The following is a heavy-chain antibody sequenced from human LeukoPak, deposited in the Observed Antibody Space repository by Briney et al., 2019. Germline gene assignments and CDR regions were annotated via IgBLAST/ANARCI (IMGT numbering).Heavy chain of an antibody. CDR3: ARDWPYYYDGSAYYNAFDI. D-gene: IGHD3-22*01. CDR2: IFYSGST. CDR1: GGSISSYY. V-gene: IGHV4-59*01. J-gene: IGHJ3*02. Sequence: KPSEPLSLPCTVSGGSISSYYWSWIRQPPGKGLEWIGYIFYSGSTNYNPSLKSRATIAVDTSTNRFSLKLTSVTAADTAVYYCARDWPYYYDGSAYYNAFDIWGQGTMVTVSS.